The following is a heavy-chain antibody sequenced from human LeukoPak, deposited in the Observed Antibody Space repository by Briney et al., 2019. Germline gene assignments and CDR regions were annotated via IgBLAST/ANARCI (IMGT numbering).Heavy chain of an antibody. CDR3: AKDRTAYSYGSIDH. D-gene: IGHD5-18*01. CDR1: GFKYDDHA. J-gene: IGHJ4*02. Sequence: GGSLRLSCAASGFKYDDHAMHCVRQAPGKGLEWVSGITWNSGRIGYADSVKGRFTISRDNAKNSLYLQVNSLREEDTALYYCAKDRTAYSYGSIDHWGQGTLVTVSS. CDR2: ITWNSGRI. V-gene: IGHV3-9*01.